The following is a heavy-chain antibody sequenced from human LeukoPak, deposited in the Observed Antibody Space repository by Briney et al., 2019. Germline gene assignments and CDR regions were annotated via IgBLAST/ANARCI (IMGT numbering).Heavy chain of an antibody. CDR1: GFIFNNYG. Sequence: GGSLRLSCAASGFIFNNYGLIWVRQAPGKGLEWVSAISNDGGGTTYADFVNGRFTISRDNSKNTLYLQMNSLRAEDTAVYYCARDLLYYDSSGYYYSGFDYWGQGTLVTVSS. D-gene: IGHD3-22*01. V-gene: IGHV3-23*01. CDR3: ARDLLYYDSSGYYYSGFDY. J-gene: IGHJ4*02. CDR2: ISNDGGGT.